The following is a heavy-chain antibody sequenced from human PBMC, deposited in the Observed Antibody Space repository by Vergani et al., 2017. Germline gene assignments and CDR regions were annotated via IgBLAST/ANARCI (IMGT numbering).Heavy chain of an antibody. D-gene: IGHD5-18*01. J-gene: IGHJ6*02. V-gene: IGHV3-7*03. CDR1: GFTFSSYW. CDR3: ARXHSVDTYKTGDYYYGMDV. Sequence: EVQLVESGGGLVQPGGSLRLSCAASGFTFSSYWMSWVRQAPGKGLEWVANIKQDGSEKYYVDSVKGRFTISRDNAKNSLYLQMNSLRAEDTAVYYCARXHSVDTYKTGDYYYGMDVWGQGTTVTVSS. CDR2: IKQDGSEK.